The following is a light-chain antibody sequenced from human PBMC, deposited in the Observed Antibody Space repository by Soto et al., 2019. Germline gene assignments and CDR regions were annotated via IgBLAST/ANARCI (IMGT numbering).Light chain of an antibody. J-gene: IGKJ4*01. CDR1: QSISIY. CDR3: QQSYSTPRLT. CDR2: AAS. V-gene: IGKV1-39*01. Sequence: GDRVTLTCRASQSISIYLNWYQQKPGKAPKFLIYAASSLQSGVPSRFSGSGSGTDFTLTISSLQPEDFATYYCQQSYSTPRLTFGGGTKVEIK.